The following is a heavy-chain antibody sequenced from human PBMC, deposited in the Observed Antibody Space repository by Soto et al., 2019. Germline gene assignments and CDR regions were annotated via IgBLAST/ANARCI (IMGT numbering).Heavy chain of an antibody. V-gene: IGHV5-10-1*01. CDR2: IDPSDSYT. CDR3: ARDGGDFYAFDI. Sequence: GESLKISCQVSGYSFTNYWINWVRQMPGKGLEWMGRIDPSDSYTKYSPSFQGHVTISADKSINTAYLQWSSLKASDTAMYYCARDGGDFYAFDIWGQGTMVTVSS. CDR1: GYSFTNYW. J-gene: IGHJ3*02. D-gene: IGHD2-21*01.